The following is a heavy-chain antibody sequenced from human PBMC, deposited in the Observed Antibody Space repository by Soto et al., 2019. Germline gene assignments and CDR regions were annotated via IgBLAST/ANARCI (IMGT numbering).Heavy chain of an antibody. V-gene: IGHV1-69*13. CDR3: ARGWDVLRFLEWLKTPYGMDV. CDR1: GGTFSSYA. D-gene: IGHD3-3*01. CDR2: IIPIFGTA. J-gene: IGHJ6*02. Sequence: SVKVSCKASGGTFSSYAISWVRQAPGQGLEWMGGIIPIFGTANYAQKFQGRVTITADESTSTAYMELSSLRSEDTAVYYCARGWDVLRFLEWLKTPYGMDVWGQGTTVTVSS.